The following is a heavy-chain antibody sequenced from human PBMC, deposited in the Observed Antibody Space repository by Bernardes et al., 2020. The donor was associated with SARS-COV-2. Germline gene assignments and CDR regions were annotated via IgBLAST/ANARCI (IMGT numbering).Heavy chain of an antibody. Sequence: GGSLRLSCSASGFTFSSYSMPWVRKPPGKGLEYVSGISSVGDNKQYAALFEDRFTIPRDNSKDTLNRQLTSLRLEDAAVYYCVKADYKFFWPSSGWGGHFFDNWGQGSLLTVSS. CDR1: GFTFSSYS. J-gene: IGHJ4*02. V-gene: IGHV3-64D*06. D-gene: IGHD6-19*01. CDR3: VKADYKFFWPSSGWGGHFFDN. CDR2: ISSVGDNK.